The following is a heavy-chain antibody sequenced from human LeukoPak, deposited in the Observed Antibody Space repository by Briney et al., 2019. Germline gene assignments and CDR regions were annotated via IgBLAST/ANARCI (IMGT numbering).Heavy chain of an antibody. Sequence: GGSLRLSCAASGFTFSSYAMHWVRQAPGKGLEWVAVISYDGSNKYYADSVKGRFTISRDNSKNTLYLQMNSLRAEDTAVYYCARGGGWEEGPFDYWGQGTLVTVSS. CDR3: ARGGGWEEGPFDY. D-gene: IGHD1-26*01. CDR1: GFTFSSYA. CDR2: ISYDGSNK. J-gene: IGHJ4*02. V-gene: IGHV3-30-3*01.